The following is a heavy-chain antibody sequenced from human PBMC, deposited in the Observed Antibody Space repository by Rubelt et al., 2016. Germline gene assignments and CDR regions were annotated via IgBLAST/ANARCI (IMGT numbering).Heavy chain of an antibody. J-gene: IGHJ5*02. CDR2: ISYDGSNK. CDR1: GFTFSSYG. V-gene: IGHV3-30*03. D-gene: IGHD2-2*01. Sequence: GFTFSSYGMHWVRQAPGKGLEWVAVISYDGSNKYYADSVKGRFTISRDNSKNTLYLQMNSLRAEDTAVYYCATVPCSSTDCYDLGFNWFDTWGLGTLVTVSS. CDR3: ATVPCSSTDCYDLGFNWFDT.